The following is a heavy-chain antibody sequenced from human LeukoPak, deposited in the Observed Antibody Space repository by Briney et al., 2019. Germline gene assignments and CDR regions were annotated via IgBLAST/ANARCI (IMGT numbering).Heavy chain of an antibody. Sequence: PSETLSLTCTVSGGSISSHYWSWIRQPPGKGLEWIGYIFYSGSTNYSPSLKSRVTMSADTSKKQFSLKLNSVTAADTAVYYCARGVYGSVDAFDIWGQGTMVTVSS. CDR2: IFYSGST. CDR3: ARGVYGSVDAFDI. CDR1: GGSISSHY. J-gene: IGHJ3*02. D-gene: IGHD6-19*01. V-gene: IGHV4-59*11.